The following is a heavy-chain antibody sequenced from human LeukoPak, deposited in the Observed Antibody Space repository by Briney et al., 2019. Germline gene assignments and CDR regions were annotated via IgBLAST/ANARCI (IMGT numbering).Heavy chain of an antibody. Sequence: GGSLRLSCAASGFTFSSYAMSWVRQAPGKGLELVSAISGSAGSTYYADSVKGRFTISRDDSKNTLYLQMNNLRAEDTAIYYCAKDARMGTGTPRYFFDYWGQGTLVTVSS. D-gene: IGHD1-1*01. CDR3: AKDARMGTGTPRYFFDY. CDR1: GFTFSSYA. CDR2: ISGSAGST. J-gene: IGHJ4*02. V-gene: IGHV3-23*01.